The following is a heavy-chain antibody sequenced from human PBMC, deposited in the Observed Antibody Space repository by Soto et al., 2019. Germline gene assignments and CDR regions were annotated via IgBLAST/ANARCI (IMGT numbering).Heavy chain of an antibody. Sequence: SETLSLTCAVSGYSISSGYYWGWLRQPPGKGLEWIGSIYHSGSTYYNPSLKSRVTISVDTSKNQFSLKLSSVTAADTAVYYCASSSVDCGGDCYYLGYWGQGTLVTVSS. D-gene: IGHD2-21*02. CDR1: GYSISSGYY. J-gene: IGHJ4*02. CDR3: ASSSVDCGGDCYYLGY. V-gene: IGHV4-38-2*01. CDR2: IYHSGST.